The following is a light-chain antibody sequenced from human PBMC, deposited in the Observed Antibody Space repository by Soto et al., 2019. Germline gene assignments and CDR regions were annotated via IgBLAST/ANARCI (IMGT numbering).Light chain of an antibody. J-gene: IGLJ3*02. Sequence: QSALTQPASVSGSPGQSITISCTGSSSVSWYQQHPGKAPKLIIYDVTNRPSGVSNRFSGSKSGNTASLTISGLQADDEADYYCSSYTSSSTWLFGGGTQLTVL. CDR1: SS. CDR3: SSYTSSSTWL. V-gene: IGLV2-14*03. CDR2: DVT.